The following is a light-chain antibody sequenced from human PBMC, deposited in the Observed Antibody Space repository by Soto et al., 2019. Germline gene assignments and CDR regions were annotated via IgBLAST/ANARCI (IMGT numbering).Light chain of an antibody. V-gene: IGLV4-69*01. CDR1: SGHSSYA. CDR3: QAWGTGIQV. J-gene: IGLJ2*01. Sequence: QPVLTQSPSASASLGASVKLTCTLSSGHSSYAIAWHQQQPEKGPRYLMILNSDGSHIKGDGIPDRFSGSSSGAERYLTISSLQSDDEADYYCQAWGTGIQVFGGGTKVTVL. CDR2: LNSDGSH.